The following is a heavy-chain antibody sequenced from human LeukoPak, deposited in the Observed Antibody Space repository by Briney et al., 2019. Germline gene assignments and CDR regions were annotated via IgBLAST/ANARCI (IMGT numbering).Heavy chain of an antibody. V-gene: IGHV3-48*02. D-gene: IGHD2/OR15-2a*01. Sequence: GGSLRLSCAASGFAFSKYGMNWVRQAPGKGLEWVSYISSSSSSIYYADSVKGRFTISRDNAKNSLYLQMNSLRDEDTAVYYCAKKIGGSYGMDVWGLGTTVTVSS. CDR3: AKKIGGSYGMDV. CDR2: ISSSSSSI. J-gene: IGHJ6*02. CDR1: GFAFSKYG.